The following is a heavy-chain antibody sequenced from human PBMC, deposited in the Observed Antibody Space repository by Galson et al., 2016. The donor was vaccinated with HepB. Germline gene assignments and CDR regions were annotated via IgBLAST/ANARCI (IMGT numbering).Heavy chain of an antibody. V-gene: IGHV2-5*05. Sequence: PALVKPTQTLTLTCAFSGFSLRTNGVGVGWIRQPPGKALEWLGLIYWDNARRYGPSLKSRLTITKDTSKNQVVLTMTNMDPVDTATYYCGHTGSDYDNTWYYKRAFGDWGPGTRVTVSS. CDR1: GFSLRTNGVG. J-gene: IGHJ3*01. D-gene: IGHD3-10*01. CDR2: IYWDNAR. CDR3: GHTGSDYDNTWYYKRAFGD.